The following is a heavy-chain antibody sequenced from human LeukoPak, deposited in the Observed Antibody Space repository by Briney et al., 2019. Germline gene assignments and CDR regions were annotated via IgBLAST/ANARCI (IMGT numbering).Heavy chain of an antibody. CDR2: ISDSGGST. J-gene: IGHJ4*02. V-gene: IGHV3-23*01. CDR3: AKRGVVIRVILVGFHKAAYYFES. D-gene: IGHD3/OR15-3a*01. Sequence: GGSLRLSCAVSGITLSNYGMSWVCQAPGKGLEWVAGISDSGGSTNYADSVKGRFTISRDNPKNTLYLQMNSLRAEDTAVNFCAKRGVVIRVILVGFHKAAYYFESWGQGALVTVSS. CDR1: GITLSNYG.